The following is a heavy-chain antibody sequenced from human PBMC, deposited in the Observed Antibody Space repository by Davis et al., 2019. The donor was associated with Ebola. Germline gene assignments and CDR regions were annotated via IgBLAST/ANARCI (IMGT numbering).Heavy chain of an antibody. D-gene: IGHD3-10*01. CDR3: AKGGRIRSPGIGDK. J-gene: IGHJ4*02. Sequence: GESLKISCAASGFTFNNYAMSWVRQAPGKGLQWVSALSATSTTIYYADSVKGRFTISRDNSKDTLYLQMNSLRAEDTALYYCAKGGRIRSPGIGDKWGQGTLVTVSS. CDR2: LSATSTTI. V-gene: IGHV3-23*01. CDR1: GFTFNNYA.